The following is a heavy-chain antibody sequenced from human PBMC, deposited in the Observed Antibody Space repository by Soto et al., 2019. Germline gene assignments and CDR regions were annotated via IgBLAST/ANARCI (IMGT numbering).Heavy chain of an antibody. CDR3: ARVSSYCSSTSCGGGGTEKDV. J-gene: IGHJ6*02. V-gene: IGHV3-48*02. Sequence: GWSLRLSCAASGFTFSSYSMNWVRQAPGKGLEWVSYISSSSSTIYYADSVKGRFTISRDNAKNSLYLQMNSLRDEDTAVYYCARVSSYCSSTSCGGGGTEKDVWGQGTTVTVSS. CDR2: ISSSSSTI. D-gene: IGHD2-2*01. CDR1: GFTFSSYS.